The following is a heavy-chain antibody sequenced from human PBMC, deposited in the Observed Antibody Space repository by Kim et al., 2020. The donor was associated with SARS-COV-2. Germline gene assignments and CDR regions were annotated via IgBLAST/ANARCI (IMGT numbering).Heavy chain of an antibody. D-gene: IGHD6-13*01. Sequence: SETLSLTCTVSGGSISSYYWSWIRQPPGKGLEWIGYIYYSGSTNYNPSLKSRVTISVDTSKNQFSLKLSSVTAADTAVFYCARGGSSFGWFDPWGQGTLVTVSS. CDR2: IYYSGST. CDR1: GGSISSYY. CDR3: ARGGSSFGWFDP. J-gene: IGHJ5*02. V-gene: IGHV4-59*01.